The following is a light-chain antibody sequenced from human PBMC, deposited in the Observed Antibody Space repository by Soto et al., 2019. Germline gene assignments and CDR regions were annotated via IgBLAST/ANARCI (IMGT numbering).Light chain of an antibody. CDR3: QSYDSSLTGWV. CDR2: GNI. V-gene: IGLV1-40*01. CDR1: SSNIGAPYD. J-gene: IGLJ3*02. Sequence: QAVVTQPPSVSGAPGQRVTISCTGNSSNIGAPYDVHWYQQFPGTAPKLLIYGNINRPSGVPGRFSGSKSGPSASLAITGLQAEDEADYYCQSYDSSLTGWVFGGGTKLTVL.